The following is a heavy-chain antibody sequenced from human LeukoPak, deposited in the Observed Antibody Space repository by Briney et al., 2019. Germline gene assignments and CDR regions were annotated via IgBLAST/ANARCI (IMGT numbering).Heavy chain of an antibody. Sequence: GGSLRLSCAASGFTFDDYAMHWVRQAPGKGLEWVSLINWDGGSTYYADSVKGRFTISRDNGKNSLYLQMNSLRAEDTALYYCTATRDKYVWGSYLSDHWGQGTLVTVSS. CDR3: TATRDKYVWGSYLSDH. J-gene: IGHJ4*02. V-gene: IGHV3-43D*04. CDR2: INWDGGST. D-gene: IGHD3-16*02. CDR1: GFTFDDYA.